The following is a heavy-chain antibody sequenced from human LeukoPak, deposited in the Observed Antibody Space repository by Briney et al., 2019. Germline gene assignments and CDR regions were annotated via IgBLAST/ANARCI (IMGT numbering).Heavy chain of an antibody. J-gene: IGHJ4*02. CDR1: GLSFSTYG. V-gene: IGHV3-33*01. CDR3: ATEPRSAMVRGVQGY. CDR2: IWYDGRYK. D-gene: IGHD3-10*01. Sequence: GGSLRLSCVASGLSFSTYGMHWVRQAPGKGLEWVAVIWYDGRYKYYTDSVQGRFTISRDNSKNTLYLQMNSLRAEDTAVYYCATEPRSAMVRGVQGYWGQGTLVTVSS.